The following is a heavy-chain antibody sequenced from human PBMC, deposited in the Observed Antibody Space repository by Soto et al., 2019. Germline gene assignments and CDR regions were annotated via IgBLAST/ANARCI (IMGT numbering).Heavy chain of an antibody. CDR3: ARDQGVAAAGITWFDP. CDR2: IHSSGST. CDR1: GASMNSYH. D-gene: IGHD6-13*01. Sequence: KSSETLSLTCTVSGASMNSYHWSWIRQHAGKGLEWIGHIHSSGSTNYNPSLKSRVTMSVDTSKNQFSLRLMSLTAADTAVYYCARDQGVAAAGITWFDPWGQGSLVTVSS. V-gene: IGHV4-4*07. J-gene: IGHJ5*02.